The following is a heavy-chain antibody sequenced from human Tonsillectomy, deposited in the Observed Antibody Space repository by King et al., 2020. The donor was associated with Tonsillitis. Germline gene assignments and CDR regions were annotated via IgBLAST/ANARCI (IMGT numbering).Heavy chain of an antibody. CDR1: GFTFSSYA. V-gene: IGHV3-23*04. Sequence: VQLVESGGGLVQPGGSLRLSCAASGFTFSSYAMSWVRQAPGKGLEWVSAISGSGGSTYYADSVKGRFTISRDNSKNTLYLQMNSLRAEDTAVYYCAKATFVAGYSSGWGAYYGMDVWGQGTTVTVSS. CDR2: ISGSGGST. J-gene: IGHJ6*02. CDR3: AKATFVAGYSSGWGAYYGMDV. D-gene: IGHD6-19*01.